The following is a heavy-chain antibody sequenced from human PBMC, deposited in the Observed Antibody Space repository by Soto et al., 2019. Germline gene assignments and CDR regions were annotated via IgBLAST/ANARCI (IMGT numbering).Heavy chain of an antibody. V-gene: IGHV3-33*01. D-gene: IGHD2-2*01. CDR3: ARDRGSKYQHGMDV. CDR2: IWSDGSYT. J-gene: IGHJ6*02. CDR1: GFTFSNYG. Sequence: QVQLVDSGGGVVQPGRSLRLSCAASGFTFSNYGMHWVRQAPDKGLGWVSVIWSDGSYTSHADSVKGRFTISRDNSKNTLYLQRNSVTAEDTAVYYCARDRGSKYQHGMDVWGQGTTVTVSS.